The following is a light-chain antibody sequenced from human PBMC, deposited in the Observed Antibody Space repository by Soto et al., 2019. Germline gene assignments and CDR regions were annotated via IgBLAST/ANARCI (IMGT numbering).Light chain of an antibody. CDR3: SSLAGGGNPVL. J-gene: IGLJ2*01. CDR1: SSDVGGYNY. Sequence: QSALTQPPSASGSLGQSVTISCTGTSSDVGGYNYVSWHQQHPGKAPKVMIYEVTKRPPGVPDRFSGSKSGNTASLTVSGLQAEDEADYCSSLAGGGNPVLLGGGTKLTVL. V-gene: IGLV2-8*01. CDR2: EVT.